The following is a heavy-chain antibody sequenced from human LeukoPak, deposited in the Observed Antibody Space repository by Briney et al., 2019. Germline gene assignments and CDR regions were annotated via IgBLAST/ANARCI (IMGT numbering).Heavy chain of an antibody. V-gene: IGHV4-30-4*08. Sequence: SETLSLTCTVSGGSISSGDYYWSWIRQPPGKGLEWIGYIYYSGSTYYNPSLKSRVTISVDTSKNQFSLKLSSVTAADTAVYYCARVHYDFWSGYRGGGWFDPWGREPWSPSPQ. D-gene: IGHD3-3*01. J-gene: IGHJ5*02. CDR1: GGSISSGDYY. CDR3: ARVHYDFWSGYRGGGWFDP. CDR2: IYYSGST.